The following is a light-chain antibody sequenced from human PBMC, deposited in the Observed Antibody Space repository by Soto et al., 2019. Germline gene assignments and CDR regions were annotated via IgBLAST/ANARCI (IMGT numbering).Light chain of an antibody. J-gene: IGLJ1*01. CDR2: DVS. Sequence: QSVLTQPASVSGSAGRSITISCTGASSDVGGYNYVSWYQQHPGKAPKLMIYDVSNRPSGVSNRFSGSKSGNTASLTISGLQAEDESDYYCSSYTSSSSRVFGTGTKLTVL. CDR3: SSYTSSSSRV. V-gene: IGLV2-14*01. CDR1: SSDVGGYNY.